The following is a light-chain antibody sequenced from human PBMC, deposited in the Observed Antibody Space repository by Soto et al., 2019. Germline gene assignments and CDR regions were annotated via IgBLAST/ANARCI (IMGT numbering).Light chain of an antibody. CDR1: SSDVGGYNY. CDR2: EVS. J-gene: IGLJ3*02. V-gene: IGLV2-8*01. Sequence: QSALTQPPSASGSPGQSVTISCTGTSSDVGGYNYVSWYQQHPGKAPKRMIYEVSKRPSGVPDRFSGSKSGNTASLTVSGLQAEDEADYYCSSYAGSNNFRVFGGGTKLTVL. CDR3: SSYAGSNNFRV.